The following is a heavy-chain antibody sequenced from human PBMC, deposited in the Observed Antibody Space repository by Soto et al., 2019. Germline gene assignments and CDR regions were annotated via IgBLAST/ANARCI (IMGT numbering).Heavy chain of an antibody. D-gene: IGHD2-2*01. V-gene: IGHV1-3*01. CDR3: ARTDCSSTSCYFGGVYYYMDV. J-gene: IGHJ6*03. CDR2: INAGNGNT. Sequence: ASVKVSCKASGYTFTSSAMHWVRQAPGQRLEWMGWINAGNGNTKYSQKFQGRVTITRDTSASTAYMELSSLRSEDTAVYYCARTDCSSTSCYFGGVYYYMDVWGKGTTVTVSS. CDR1: GYTFTSSA.